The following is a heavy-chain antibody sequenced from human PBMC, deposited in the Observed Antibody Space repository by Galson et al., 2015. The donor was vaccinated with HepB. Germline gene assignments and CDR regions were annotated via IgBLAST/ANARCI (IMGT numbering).Heavy chain of an antibody. J-gene: IGHJ6*03. V-gene: IGHV1-69*13. CDR2: IIPIFGTA. CDR1: GGTFSSYA. D-gene: IGHD3-3*01. Sequence: SVKVSCKASGGTFSSYAISWVRQAPGQGLEWMGGIIPIFGTANYAQKFQGRVTITADESTSTAYMELSSLRSEDTAVYYCARNKILEWLLSSYYYYYYMDVWGKGTTVTVSS. CDR3: ARNKILEWLLSSYYYYYYMDV.